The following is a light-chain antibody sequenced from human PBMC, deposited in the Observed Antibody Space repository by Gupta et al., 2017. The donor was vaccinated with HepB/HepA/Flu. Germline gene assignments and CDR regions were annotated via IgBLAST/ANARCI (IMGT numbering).Light chain of an antibody. V-gene: IGLV3-21*03. CDR3: QVWDTRTDHPVV. J-gene: IGLJ2*01. Sequence: SYILTQPPSVSVAPGRTARITCGGNNIGTKSVHWYQQRPGQAPLVVIYEDTNRPSGVPERISGSNSGNTATLTISRVDAGDEADYYCQVWDTRTDHPVVFGGGTKLTV. CDR1: NIGTKS. CDR2: EDT.